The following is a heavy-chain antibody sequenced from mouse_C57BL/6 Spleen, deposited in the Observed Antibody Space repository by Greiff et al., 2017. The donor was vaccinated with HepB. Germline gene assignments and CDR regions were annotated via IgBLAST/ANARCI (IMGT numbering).Heavy chain of an antibody. J-gene: IGHJ2*01. D-gene: IGHD3-1*01. Sequence: LQQSGPELVKPGASVKISCKASGYAFSSSWMNWVKQRPGKGLEWIGRIYPGDGDTNYNGKFKGKATLTADKSSSTAYMQLSSLTSEDSAVYFCARSGGYRTGFDYWGQGTTLTVSS. CDR3: ARSGGYRTGFDY. V-gene: IGHV1-82*01. CDR1: GYAFSSSW. CDR2: IYPGDGDT.